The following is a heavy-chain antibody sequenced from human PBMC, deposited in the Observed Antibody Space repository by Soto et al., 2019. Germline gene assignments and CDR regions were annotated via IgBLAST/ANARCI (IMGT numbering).Heavy chain of an antibody. CDR3: TKRPPMDV. CDR2: IRGSDGTT. V-gene: IGHV3-23*01. CDR1: GFSFSTFD. J-gene: IGHJ6*02. Sequence: GGSLRLSCEASGFSFSTFDMSWVRQAPGKGLQCVSFIRGSDGTTYYADSVRGRFTISRDNSRNTLYLQMNSLRPEDTAVYYCTKRPPMDVWGQGTTITVSS.